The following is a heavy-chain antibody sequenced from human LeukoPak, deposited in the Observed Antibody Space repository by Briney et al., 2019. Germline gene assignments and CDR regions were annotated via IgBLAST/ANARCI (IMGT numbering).Heavy chain of an antibody. CDR3: ARRIDSRGWYRDDY. D-gene: IGHD6-19*01. Sequence: SETLSLTRTVSGDTISSYYWTWIRQPPGKGLEWIGYISYSGSTSYNPSLKGRVTISVDTSKIHFSLKLSSVTAADTAIYYCARRIDSRGWYRDDYWGQGILVTVSS. CDR2: ISYSGST. CDR1: GDTISSYY. V-gene: IGHV4-59*08. J-gene: IGHJ4*02.